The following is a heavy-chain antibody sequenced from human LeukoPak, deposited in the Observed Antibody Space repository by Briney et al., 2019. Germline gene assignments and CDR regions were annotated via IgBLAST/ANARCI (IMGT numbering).Heavy chain of an antibody. J-gene: IGHJ4*02. Sequence: SETLSLTCTVSGGSISSSSYYWGWIRQPPGKGLEWIGSIYYSGSTYYNPSLKSRVTISVDTSKNQFSLKLSSVTAADTAAYYCARNIGYCSSTSCYSVHFDYWGQGTLVTVSS. CDR3: ARNIGYCSSTSCYSVHFDY. D-gene: IGHD2-2*01. CDR1: GGSISSSSYY. V-gene: IGHV4-39*07. CDR2: IYYSGST.